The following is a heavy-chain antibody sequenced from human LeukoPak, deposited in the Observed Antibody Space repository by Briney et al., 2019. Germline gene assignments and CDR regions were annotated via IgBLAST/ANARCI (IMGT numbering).Heavy chain of an antibody. CDR2: ISYDGRNK. Sequence: GGSLRLSCEASGFTFRSYGMHWVRQAPGKGLEWVAVISYDGRNKYYGDSVKGRFTVSRDKSNNTLYLEVSSLRVEDTAVYYCAKGAPRIITGTPVGYWGQGTLVTVSS. D-gene: IGHD1-7*01. V-gene: IGHV3-30*18. CDR3: AKGAPRIITGTPVGY. J-gene: IGHJ4*02. CDR1: GFTFRSYG.